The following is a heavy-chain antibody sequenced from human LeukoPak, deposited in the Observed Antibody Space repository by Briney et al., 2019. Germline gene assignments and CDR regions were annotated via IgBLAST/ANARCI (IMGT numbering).Heavy chain of an antibody. CDR3: ARGPQWLVSKKGYYYYYGMDV. CDR2: IYYSGST. Sequence: SETLSLTCIVSGGSVSSGSYYWSWIRQPPGKGLEWIGYIYYSGSTNYNPSLKSRVTISADTSKNQFSLKLSSVTAADTAVYYCARGPQWLVSKKGYYYYYGMDVWGQGTTVTVSS. D-gene: IGHD6-19*01. J-gene: IGHJ6*02. V-gene: IGHV4-61*01. CDR1: GGSVSSGSYY.